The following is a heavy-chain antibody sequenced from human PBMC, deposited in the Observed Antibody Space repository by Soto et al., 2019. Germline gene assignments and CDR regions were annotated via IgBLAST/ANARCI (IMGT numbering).Heavy chain of an antibody. V-gene: IGHV1-18*01. J-gene: IGHJ4*02. CDR1: GDTNTSCA. CDR3: ARPPPLEPVHLDY. CDR2: ISAYNGNT. Sequence: APVKASCKEPGDTNTSCAISSLRHSPGQGLEWMGWISAYNGNTNYAQKLQGRVTMTTDTSTSTAYMELRSLRSDDTAVYYCARPPPLEPVHLDYWGEGTLVTVSS. D-gene: IGHD6-6*01.